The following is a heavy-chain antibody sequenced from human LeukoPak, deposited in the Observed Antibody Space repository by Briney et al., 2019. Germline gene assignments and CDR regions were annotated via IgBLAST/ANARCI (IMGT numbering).Heavy chain of an antibody. V-gene: IGHV4-38-2*02. CDR1: GYSISSGYY. J-gene: IGHJ6*03. D-gene: IGHD6-19*01. CDR2: INHSGST. Sequence: PSEALSLTCTVSGYSISSGYYWGWIRQPPGKGLEWIGEINHSGSTNYNPSLKSRVTISVDTSKNQFSLKLSSVTAADTAVYYCARDHPSASNPSYSYSMTSGAKGPRSPSP. CDR3: ARDHPSASNPSYSYSMTS.